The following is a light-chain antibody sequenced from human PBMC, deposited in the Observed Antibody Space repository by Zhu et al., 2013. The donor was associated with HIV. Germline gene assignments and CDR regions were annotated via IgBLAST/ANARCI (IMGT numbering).Light chain of an antibody. Sequence: EIVMTQSPVALYVSPGERATLSCRASQTVSKNLAWYQQKPGLVPRLLIHGASIRATGIPSRFSGSGSGTEFTLTISSLQSEDFGVYYCQQYNYWPSFTFGPGTKVEI. CDR1: QTVSKN. J-gene: IGKJ3*01. CDR3: QQYNYWPSFT. V-gene: IGKV3-15*01. CDR2: GAS.